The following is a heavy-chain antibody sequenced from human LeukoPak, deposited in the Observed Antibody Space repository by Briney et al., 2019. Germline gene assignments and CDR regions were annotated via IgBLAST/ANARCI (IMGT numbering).Heavy chain of an antibody. CDR2: IYYSGST. CDR1: GGSMTSYY. CDR3: ARGGFQSDY. Sequence: SETLSLTCTVSGGSMTSYYWSWIRQPPGKELEWIGYIYYSGSTKYNPSLKSRVTISVDTSKNQFSLKLNSMTTADTAVYYCARGGFQSDYWGQGTLVTVSS. J-gene: IGHJ4*02. D-gene: IGHD2-21*01. V-gene: IGHV4-59*01.